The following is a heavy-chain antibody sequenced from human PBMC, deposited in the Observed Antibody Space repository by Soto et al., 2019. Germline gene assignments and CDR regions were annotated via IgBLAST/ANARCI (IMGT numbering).Heavy chain of an antibody. Sequence: ASVKVSCKASGYTFTSYGISWLRQAPGQGLEWMGWISAYNGNTNYAQKLQGRVTMTTDTSTSTAYMELRSLRSDDTAVYYCAKLQYSHGYWVFANWGQGTLVTVSS. CDR1: GYTFTSYG. CDR2: ISAYNGNT. CDR3: AKLQYSHGYWVFAN. D-gene: IGHD5-18*01. J-gene: IGHJ4*02. V-gene: IGHV1-18*01.